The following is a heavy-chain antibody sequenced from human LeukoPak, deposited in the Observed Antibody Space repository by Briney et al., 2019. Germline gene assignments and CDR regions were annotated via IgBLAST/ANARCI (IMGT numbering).Heavy chain of an antibody. Sequence: SETLSLTCTVSGGSISSGGYYWSWIRQHPGKGLEWIGYIYYSGSTYYNPFLKSRVTISVDTSKNQFSLKLSSVTAADTAVYYCARSGIAAAALDYWGQGTLVTVSS. CDR2: IYYSGST. V-gene: IGHV4-31*03. CDR1: GGSISSGGYY. J-gene: IGHJ4*02. CDR3: ARSGIAAAALDY. D-gene: IGHD6-13*01.